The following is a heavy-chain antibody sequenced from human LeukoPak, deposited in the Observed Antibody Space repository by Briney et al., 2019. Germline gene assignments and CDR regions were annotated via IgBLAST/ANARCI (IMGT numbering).Heavy chain of an antibody. CDR3: AKSKNYDPYYYYGMDV. J-gene: IGHJ6*02. CDR2: ISGDGSST. D-gene: IGHD3-3*01. V-gene: IGHV3-74*03. Sequence: GGSLRLSCAASGFSFSTKWMHWVRQVPGKGLLWVSRISGDGSSTLYADSVKGRFTISRDNSKTTVYLQMNSLRGEDTAVYYCAKSKNYDPYYYYGMDVWGQGTTVTVSS. CDR1: GFSFSTKW.